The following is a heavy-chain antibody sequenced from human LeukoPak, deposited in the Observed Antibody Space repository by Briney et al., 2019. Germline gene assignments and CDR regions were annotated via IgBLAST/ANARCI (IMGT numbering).Heavy chain of an antibody. Sequence: GGSLRLSCAASGFTFDDYAMHWVRQAPGKGLEWVSLISGDGGSTYYADSVKGRFTISRDNSKNSLCLQMNSLRTEGTALYYCAKDIAGDYTQHWGQGTLVTVSS. D-gene: IGHD4-17*01. J-gene: IGHJ1*01. CDR3: AKDIAGDYTQH. V-gene: IGHV3-43*02. CDR1: GFTFDDYA. CDR2: ISGDGGST.